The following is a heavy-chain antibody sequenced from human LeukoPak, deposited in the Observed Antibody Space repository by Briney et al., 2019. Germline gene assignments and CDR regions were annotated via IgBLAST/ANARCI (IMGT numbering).Heavy chain of an antibody. CDR1: GGTFSSYA. V-gene: IGHV1-69*04. CDR2: IIPIFGIA. D-gene: IGHD2-15*01. J-gene: IGHJ3*02. Sequence: SVKVSCKASGGTFSSYAISWVRQAPGQGLEWMGRIIPIFGIANYAQKFQGRVTITADKSTSTAYMELSSLRSEDTAVYYCARDIGAYCSGGSCYSRSDAFDIWGQGTMVTVSS. CDR3: ARDIGAYCSGGSCYSRSDAFDI.